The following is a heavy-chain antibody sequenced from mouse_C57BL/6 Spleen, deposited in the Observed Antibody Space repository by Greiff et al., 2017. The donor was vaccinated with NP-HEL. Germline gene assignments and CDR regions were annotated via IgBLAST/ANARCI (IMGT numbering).Heavy chain of an antibody. CDR3: ARGGTNSGAMDY. Sequence: EVKVVESGGGLVQPGGSLKLSCAASGFTFSDYYMYWVRQTPEKRLEWVAYISNGGGSTYYPDTVKGRFTISRDNAKNTLYLQMSRLKSEDTAMYYCARGGTNSGAMDYWGQGTSVTVSS. V-gene: IGHV5-12*01. CDR2: ISNGGGST. D-gene: IGHD3-1*01. J-gene: IGHJ4*01. CDR1: GFTFSDYY.